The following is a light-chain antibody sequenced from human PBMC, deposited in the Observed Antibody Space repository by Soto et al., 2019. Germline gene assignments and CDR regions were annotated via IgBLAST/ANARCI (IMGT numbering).Light chain of an antibody. CDR3: QQYYDTPLT. V-gene: IGKV4-1*01. Sequence: DIVMTQSPDSLAVSLGERATINCKSSQSVLYTSNNKNYLAWYQQKPGQSPELLIHWASTRESGVPDRFSGSGLGSDFTLTISSLQAEDVAVYYCQQYYDTPLTFGGGTKVEIK. J-gene: IGKJ4*01. CDR2: WAS. CDR1: QSVLYTSNNKNY.